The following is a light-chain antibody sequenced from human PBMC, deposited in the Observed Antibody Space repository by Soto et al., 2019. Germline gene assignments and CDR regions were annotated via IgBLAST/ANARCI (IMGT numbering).Light chain of an antibody. CDR2: GAS. V-gene: IGKV3-20*01. J-gene: IGKJ1*01. CDR1: QSFSSSY. CDR3: QQYGSAPAWT. Sequence: EIVLTQSPGTLSLSPGERATLYCMASQSFSSSYLAWYQQKPGQAPRLLISGASNRATGIPDRFSGSGSGTDFTLTISSLEPEDFAVYDCQQYGSAPAWTFGQGTKVEIK.